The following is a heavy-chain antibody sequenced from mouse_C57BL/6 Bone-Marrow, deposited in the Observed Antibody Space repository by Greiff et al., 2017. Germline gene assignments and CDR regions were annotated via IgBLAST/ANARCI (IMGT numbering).Heavy chain of an antibody. CDR2: ICPRSGNT. J-gene: IGHJ2*01. Sequence: QVQLQQSGAELARPGASVKLSCKASGYTFTSYGISWVKQRTGKGLEWIGEICPRSGNTYYNEKFKGKATLAAETSSSTAYMEHRGLTSEDAAVYVGAREGVSAPMYWGQGTTLTASS. V-gene: IGHV1-81*01. CDR1: GYTFTSYG. D-gene: IGHD6-1*01. CDR3: AREGVSAPMY.